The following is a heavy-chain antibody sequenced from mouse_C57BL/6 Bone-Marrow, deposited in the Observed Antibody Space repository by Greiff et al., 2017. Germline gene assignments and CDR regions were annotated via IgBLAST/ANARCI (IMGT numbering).Heavy chain of an antibody. CDR3: ARPYYGNYWYFDV. Sequence: QVQLQQPGAELVKPGASVKMSCKASGYTFTSYWITWVKQRPGQGLEWIGDIYPGSGSTYYNEKFKSKATLTVDTSSSTDYMQISSLTSEDSAVYYCARPYYGNYWYFDVWGTGTTVTVSS. CDR1: GYTFTSYW. J-gene: IGHJ1*03. V-gene: IGHV1-55*01. D-gene: IGHD2-10*01. CDR2: IYPGSGST.